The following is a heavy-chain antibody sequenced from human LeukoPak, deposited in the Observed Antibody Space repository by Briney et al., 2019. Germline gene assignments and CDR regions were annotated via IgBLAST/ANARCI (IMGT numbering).Heavy chain of an antibody. CDR2: ISGSGGST. D-gene: IGHD6-6*01. J-gene: IGHJ4*02. CDR1: GFTFSSYA. Sequence: GGSLRLSCAASGFTFSSYAMSWIRQAPGKGQEWVSAISGSGGSTYYADSVKGRFTISRDNSKNTLYLQMNSLRAEDTAVYYCAKGEYSSSSYYFDYWGQGTLVTVSS. CDR3: AKGEYSSSSYYFDY. V-gene: IGHV3-23*01.